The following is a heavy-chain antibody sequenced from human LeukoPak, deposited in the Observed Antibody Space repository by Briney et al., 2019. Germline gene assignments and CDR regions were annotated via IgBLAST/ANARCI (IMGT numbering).Heavy chain of an antibody. Sequence: GGSLRLSCAASGFTFSSYGMHWVRQAPGKGLEWVAFIRYDGSNKRYADSVKGRFTISRDNSKNTLYLQMNSLRAEDTAVYYCSRDLRGADDYWGQGTLVTVSS. CDR2: IRYDGSNK. J-gene: IGHJ4*02. V-gene: IGHV3-30*02. D-gene: IGHD1-26*01. CDR3: SRDLRGADDY. CDR1: GFTFSSYG.